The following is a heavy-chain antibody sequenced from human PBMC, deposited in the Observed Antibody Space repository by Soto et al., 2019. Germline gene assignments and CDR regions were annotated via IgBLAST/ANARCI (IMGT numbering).Heavy chain of an antibody. CDR1: GFTFSSYA. D-gene: IGHD6-13*01. CDR2: ISSNGGST. CDR3: VKVAWASAGGTEDY. J-gene: IGHJ4*02. Sequence: AGGSLRLSCSASGFTFSSYAMHWVRQAPGKGLEYVSAISSNGGSTYYADSVKGRFTISRDNSKNTLYLQMSSLRAEDTAVYYCVKVAWASAGGTEDYWGQGTLVTVSS. V-gene: IGHV3-64D*08.